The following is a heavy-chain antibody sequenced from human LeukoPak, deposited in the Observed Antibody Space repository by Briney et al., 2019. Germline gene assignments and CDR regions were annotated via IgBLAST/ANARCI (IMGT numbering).Heavy chain of an antibody. CDR1: GFTFGGSA. CDR2: IRSVTYGGTS. CDR3: ITSPWGWAFDI. J-gene: IGHJ3*02. D-gene: IGHD7-27*01. V-gene: IGHV3-15*01. Sequence: GGSLRLSCTTSGFTFGGSAMSWVRQAPGKGLEWVGRIRSVTYGGTSDYAAPVKGRFTISRDESKNMLYLQMDSLRTEDTALYYCITSPWGWAFDIWGQGTMVTVSS.